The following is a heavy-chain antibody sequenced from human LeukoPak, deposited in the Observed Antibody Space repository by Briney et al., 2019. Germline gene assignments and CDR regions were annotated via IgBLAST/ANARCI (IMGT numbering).Heavy chain of an antibody. CDR1: GFTFSSYV. CDR3: ARGQWLVTSSFDS. J-gene: IGHJ4*02. Sequence: PGGSLTLSCAASGFTFSSYVMNWVRQPPGKGLEWVSAVSGSGGNTYYTDSVKDRFTISRDNSKNILFLQMSSLTAEDTALYYCARGQWLVTSSFDSWGQGTLVTVSS. D-gene: IGHD6-19*01. CDR2: VSGSGGNT. V-gene: IGHV3-23*01.